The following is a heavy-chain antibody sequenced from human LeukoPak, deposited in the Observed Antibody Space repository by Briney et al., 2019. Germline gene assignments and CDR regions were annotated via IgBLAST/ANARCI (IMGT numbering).Heavy chain of an antibody. Sequence: SVKVSCKASGGTFSSYAISWVRQAPGQGLEWMGGVIPIFGTANYAQKFQGRVTITADESTSVAYMELSSLRSEDTAVYYCARDSGGIFGVIRAPDYWGQGTLVTVSS. CDR3: ARDSGGIFGVIRAPDY. J-gene: IGHJ4*02. CDR1: GGTFSSYA. V-gene: IGHV1-69*13. CDR2: VIPIFGTA. D-gene: IGHD3-3*01.